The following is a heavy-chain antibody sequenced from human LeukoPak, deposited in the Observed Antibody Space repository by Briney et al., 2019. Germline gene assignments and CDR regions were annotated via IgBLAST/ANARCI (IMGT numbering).Heavy chain of an antibody. CDR2: ISSSSTYI. CDR1: GFTFSTYS. D-gene: IGHD3-16*02. Sequence: GGSLRLSCAASGFTFSTYSMNWVRQAPGKGLEWVSAISSSSTYIYYADSVKGRITITRDNAKNSLYLQMNSPRAEDTAVYYCARLLYDYVWGSYRSYYFDFWGQGTLVTVSS. J-gene: IGHJ4*02. V-gene: IGHV3-21*01. CDR3: ARLLYDYVWGSYRSYYFDF.